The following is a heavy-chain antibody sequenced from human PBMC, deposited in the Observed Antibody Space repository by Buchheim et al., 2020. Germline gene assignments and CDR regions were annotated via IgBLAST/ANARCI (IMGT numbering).Heavy chain of an antibody. CDR2: ISYDGSIK. CDR3: ARVAGDV. Sequence: QVHLVESGGGVVQPGRSLRLSCAASGFPFNNYPMHWVRQTPGEGLEWLALISYDGSIKSYADSVRGRFTISRESSQNTLYLQMDSLRVDDTAIYYCARVAGDVWGQGTT. J-gene: IGHJ6*02. V-gene: IGHV3-30-3*01. CDR1: GFPFNNYP.